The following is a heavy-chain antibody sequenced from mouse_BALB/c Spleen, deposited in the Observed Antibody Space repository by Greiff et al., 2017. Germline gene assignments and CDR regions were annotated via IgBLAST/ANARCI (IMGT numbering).Heavy chain of an antibody. CDR1: GYTFTDYA. CDR3: AREFGNLRALGY. D-gene: IGHD2-10*02. J-gene: IGHJ4*01. V-gene: IGHV1-67*01. Sequence: VQLQQSGPELVRPGVSVKISCKGSGYTFTDYAMHWVKQSHAKSLEWIGVISTYYGNTNYNQKFKGKATMTVDKSSSTAYMELARLTSEDSAIYYCAREFGNLRALGYWGQGTLVTGSS. CDR2: ISTYYGNT.